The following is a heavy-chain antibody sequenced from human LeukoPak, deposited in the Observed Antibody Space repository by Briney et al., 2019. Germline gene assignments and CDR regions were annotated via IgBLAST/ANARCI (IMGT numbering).Heavy chain of an antibody. CDR3: AKDRAVRGVIIVD. CDR2: IRYDGSNK. CDR1: GFTFSSYG. Sequence: GGSLRLSCAASGFTFSSYGMHWVRQAPGKGLEWVAFIRYDGSNKYYADSVKGRFTISRDNSKNTLYLQMNSLRAEDTAVYYCAKDRAVRGVIIVDWGQGTLVTVSS. D-gene: IGHD3-10*01. V-gene: IGHV3-30*02. J-gene: IGHJ4*02.